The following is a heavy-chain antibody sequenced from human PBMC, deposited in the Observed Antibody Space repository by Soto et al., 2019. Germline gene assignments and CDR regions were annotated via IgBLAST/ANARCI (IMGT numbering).Heavy chain of an antibody. Sequence: QVQLQESGPGLVKPSEILSLPCTVSGGSISSYYWSWIRQPPGKGLEWIGYIYYSGSTNYNPSLKSRVTISVDTSKNQFSLKLSSVTAADTAVYYCASGRGYSYGSFDYWGQGTLVTVSS. V-gene: IGHV4-59*01. CDR1: GGSISSYY. CDR3: ASGRGYSYGSFDY. CDR2: IYYSGST. J-gene: IGHJ4*02. D-gene: IGHD5-18*01.